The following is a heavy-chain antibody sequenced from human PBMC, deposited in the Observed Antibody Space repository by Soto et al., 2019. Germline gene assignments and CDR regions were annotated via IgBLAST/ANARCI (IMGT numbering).Heavy chain of an antibody. V-gene: IGHV6-1*01. Sequence: PSQTLSLNCPISGDSVSSNSAAWNWIRQSPSTGLKWLGRTYYRSKWYNDYAVSVKSRITINPDTSKNQFSLQLNSVTPEDTAVYYCAKEEDEDTPDAFDIWGQGTMVTVSS. J-gene: IGHJ3*02. CDR2: TYYRSKWYN. CDR3: AKEEDEDTPDAFDI. CDR1: GDSVSSNSAA.